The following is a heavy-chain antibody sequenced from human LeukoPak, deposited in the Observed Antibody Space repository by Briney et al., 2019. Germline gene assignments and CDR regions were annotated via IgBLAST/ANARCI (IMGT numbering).Heavy chain of an antibody. CDR3: ARDFWSGYYLRKPFDY. D-gene: IGHD3-3*01. J-gene: IGHJ4*02. V-gene: IGHV3-48*03. CDR1: GFTFSSYE. CDR2: ISSSGSTI. Sequence: QAGGSLRLSCAASGFTFSSYEMNWVRQAPGKGLEWVSYISSSGSTIYYADSVKGRFTISRDNAKNSLYLQMNSLRAEDTAVYYCARDFWSGYYLRKPFDYWGQGTLVTVSS.